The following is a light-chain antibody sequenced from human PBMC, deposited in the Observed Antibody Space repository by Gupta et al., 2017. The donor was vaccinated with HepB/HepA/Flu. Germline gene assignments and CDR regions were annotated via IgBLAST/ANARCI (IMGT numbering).Light chain of an antibody. CDR2: KAS. CDR3: QQDGAYRS. J-gene: IGKJ2*04. Sequence: DTQMTQSPSTLSASVGDRVTITCRASQSISSWLAWYQQKPGKAPKLMIYKASIVESGGTSRFSGCGERKEFTLSSSRRQHDACANYYVQQDGAYRSFGQGTKLEIK. CDR1: QSISSW. V-gene: IGKV1-5*03.